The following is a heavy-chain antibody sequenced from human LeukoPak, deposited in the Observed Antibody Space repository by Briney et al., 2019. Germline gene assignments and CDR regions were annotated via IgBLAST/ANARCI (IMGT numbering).Heavy chain of an antibody. V-gene: IGHV1-3*01. CDR2: INAGNGNT. CDR3: ATLWFGELVLDY. Sequence: ASVKVSCKASGYTFTSYAMHWVRRAPGQRLEWMGWINAGNGNTKYSQKFQGRVTITRDTSASTAYMELSSLRSEDTAVYYCATLWFGELVLDYWGQGTLVTVSS. J-gene: IGHJ4*02. CDR1: GYTFTSYA. D-gene: IGHD3-10*01.